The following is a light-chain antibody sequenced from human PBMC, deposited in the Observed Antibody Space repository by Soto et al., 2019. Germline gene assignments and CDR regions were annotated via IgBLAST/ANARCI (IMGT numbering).Light chain of an antibody. CDR2: EVS. CDR3: CSYTGNTTPV. V-gene: IGLV2-14*01. CDR1: SNDVGGYAY. Sequence: QSALTQPASVSGSPGQSITISCTGNSNDVGGYAYVSWYQQYPGKAPKLVISEVSNRPSGVSHRFSGSRSGNTASLTISGLQAEDEADYHCCSYTGNTTPVFGGGTKVTVL. J-gene: IGLJ3*02.